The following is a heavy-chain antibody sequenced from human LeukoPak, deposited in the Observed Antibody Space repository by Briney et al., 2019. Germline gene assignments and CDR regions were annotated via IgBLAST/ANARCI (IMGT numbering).Heavy chain of an antibody. CDR2: ISWDGGST. J-gene: IGHJ6*03. D-gene: IGHD6-13*01. CDR1: GFTFDDYA. CDR3: AKAAGYSSSDYYYMDV. V-gene: IGHV3-43D*03. Sequence: GGSLRLSCAASGFTFDDYAMHWVRQAPGKGLEWVSLISWDGGSTYYADSVRGRFTISSDNSKNSLYLQMNSLRAEDTALYYCAKAAGYSSSDYYYMDVWGKGTTVTVSS.